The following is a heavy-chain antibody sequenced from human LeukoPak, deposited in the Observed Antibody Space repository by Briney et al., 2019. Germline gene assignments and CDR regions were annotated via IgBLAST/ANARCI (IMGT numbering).Heavy chain of an antibody. CDR2: ISGSGGST. CDR3: AKSPVPYCSGGSCYGMDV. J-gene: IGHJ6*02. D-gene: IGHD2-15*01. Sequence: GGSLRLSCAASGFTFSSYAMSWVRQAPGKGLEWVSAISGSGGSTYYADSVKGRFTISRDNSKNTLYLQMDSLRAEDTAVYYCAKSPVPYCSGGSCYGMDVWGQGTTVTASS. CDR1: GFTFSSYA. V-gene: IGHV3-23*01.